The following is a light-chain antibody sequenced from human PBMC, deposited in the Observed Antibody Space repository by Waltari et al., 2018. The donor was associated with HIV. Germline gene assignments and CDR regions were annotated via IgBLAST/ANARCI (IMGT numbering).Light chain of an antibody. V-gene: IGLV2-14*03. Sequence: AVTQPASVSGLPGQSTTISCTGDDSDFGLYNFVSWYQQHSGKPPRLILCDVDRRAAGVSDRFSGSMAGNTASLTISGLRAEDEGHYYCASFTGDNTVIFGGGTEVTVL. CDR1: DSDFGLYNF. CDR2: DVD. J-gene: IGLJ2*01. CDR3: ASFTGDNTVI.